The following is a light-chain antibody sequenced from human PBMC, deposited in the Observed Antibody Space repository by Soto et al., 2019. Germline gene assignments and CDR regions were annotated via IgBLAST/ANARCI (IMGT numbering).Light chain of an antibody. CDR2: GAS. CDR3: QQYNDWPRVT. V-gene: IGKV3-15*01. J-gene: IGKJ3*01. Sequence: VMTQSPPTLSVSPGERATLSCRASQSVSTDLAWYQQKPGQAPRLLIYGASTRATDVPARFSCGGSGTEFTLTISSLHSEDVAIYYCQQYNDWPRVTFGPGTKVDIK. CDR1: QSVSTD.